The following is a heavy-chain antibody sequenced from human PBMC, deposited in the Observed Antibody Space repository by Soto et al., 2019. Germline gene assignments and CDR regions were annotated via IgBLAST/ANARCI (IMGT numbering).Heavy chain of an antibody. D-gene: IGHD5-12*01. Sequence: EVQLVESGGGLVEPGGSLTLSCATSGFSFDNAWMTWVRQAPGKGLEWVGRMKSKTDGETTDYGSPVEGRFTISRDDSKKILYLHMNSLEIEDTAMYYCTTDLPWGYGALGYWGQGTLVIVSS. J-gene: IGHJ4*02. CDR2: MKSKTDGETT. V-gene: IGHV3-15*01. CDR1: GFSFDNAW. CDR3: TTDLPWGYGALGY.